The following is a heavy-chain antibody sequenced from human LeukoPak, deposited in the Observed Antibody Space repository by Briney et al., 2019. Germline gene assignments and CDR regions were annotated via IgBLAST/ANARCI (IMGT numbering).Heavy chain of an antibody. CDR2: IIPIFGTA. CDR1: GGTFSSYA. Sequence: GASVKVSCKASGGTFSSYAISWVRQAPGQGLEWMGGIIPIFGTANYAQKFQGRVTITADESTSTAYMELSSLRSEDTAVYYCARDSQTWIQRSEGYCGMDVWGQGTTVTVSS. D-gene: IGHD5-18*01. CDR3: ARDSQTWIQRSEGYCGMDV. V-gene: IGHV1-69*13. J-gene: IGHJ6*02.